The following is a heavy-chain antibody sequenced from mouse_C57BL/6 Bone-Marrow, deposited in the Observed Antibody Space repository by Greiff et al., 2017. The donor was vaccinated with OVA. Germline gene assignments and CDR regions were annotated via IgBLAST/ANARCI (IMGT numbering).Heavy chain of an antibody. D-gene: IGHD2-4*01. Sequence: EVQLVESGGGLVQPGGSLKLSCAASGFTFSDYYMYWVRQTPEKRLEWVAYISNGGGSTYYPDTVKGRFTISRDNAKNTLYLQMSRLKSEDTAMYYCARARYDYDAPFAYWGQGTLVTVSA. CDR1: GFTFSDYY. CDR2: ISNGGGST. CDR3: ARARYDYDAPFAY. J-gene: IGHJ3*01. V-gene: IGHV5-12*01.